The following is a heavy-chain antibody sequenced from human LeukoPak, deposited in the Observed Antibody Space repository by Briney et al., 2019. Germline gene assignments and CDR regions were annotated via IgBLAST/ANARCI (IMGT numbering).Heavy chain of an antibody. V-gene: IGHV3-30*04. D-gene: IGHD5-12*01. CDR1: GFTFSSYA. Sequence: GGSLRLSCAASGFTFSSYAIHWVRQAPGKGLEWVAVISYDGSNKYYADSVKGRFTIFRDNSKNTLYLQMNSLRAEDTAVYYCATGGYGRAYFDYWGQGTLVTVSS. CDR3: ATGGYGRAYFDY. J-gene: IGHJ4*02. CDR2: ISYDGSNK.